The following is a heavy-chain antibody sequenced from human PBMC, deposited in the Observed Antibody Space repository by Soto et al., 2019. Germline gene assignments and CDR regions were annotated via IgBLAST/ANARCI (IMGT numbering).Heavy chain of an antibody. J-gene: IGHJ4*02. CDR3: AKGGRQWLVTSDFNY. Sequence: VQLAESGGGVVQPGRSLRLSCAASGFTFSDYAMHWVRQAPGKGLEWVAVVSHDGRNTHYADSVKGRFTISRDSSKNTVSLEMASLRAEDTAVYYCAKGGRQWLVTSDFNYWGQGPLVTVSS. CDR2: VSHDGRNT. D-gene: IGHD6-19*01. V-gene: IGHV3-30*18. CDR1: GFTFSDYA.